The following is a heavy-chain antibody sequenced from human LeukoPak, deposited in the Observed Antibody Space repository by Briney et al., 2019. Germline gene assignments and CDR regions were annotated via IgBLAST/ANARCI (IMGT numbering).Heavy chain of an antibody. Sequence: GGSLRLSCAASGFTVSSNYMSWVRQAPGKGLEWVSYISSSSSTIYYADSVKGRFTISRDNAKNSLYLQMNSLRAEDTAVYYCAREYDYVWGSYRYRGVDYWGQGTLVTVSS. J-gene: IGHJ4*02. D-gene: IGHD3-16*02. CDR3: AREYDYVWGSYRYRGVDY. CDR1: GFTVSSNY. CDR2: ISSSSSTI. V-gene: IGHV3-48*01.